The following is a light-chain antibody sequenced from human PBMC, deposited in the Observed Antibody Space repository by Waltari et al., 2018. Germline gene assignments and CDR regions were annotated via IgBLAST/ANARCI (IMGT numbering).Light chain of an antibody. V-gene: IGKV3-20*01. CDR2: GAS. CDR3: QHYVRLPAT. Sequence: IVLTHPPGSLSSSPGESVTLPFRASQSVSRALAWYQQKPGQAPRLLIFGASTRATGIPDRFSGSGSETDFSLTISRLEPEDFAVYYCQHYVRLPATFGRGTKVEIK. CDR1: QSVSRA. J-gene: IGKJ1*01.